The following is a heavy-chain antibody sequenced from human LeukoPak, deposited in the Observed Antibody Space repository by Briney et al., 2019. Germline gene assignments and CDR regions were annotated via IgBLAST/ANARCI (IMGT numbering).Heavy chain of an antibody. D-gene: IGHD3/OR15-3a*01. CDR2: IYYSGST. V-gene: IGHV4-39*07. Sequence: KPSETLSLTCTVSGGSISSSSYYWGWIRQPPGKGLEWIGSIYYSGSTYYNPSLKSRVTISVDTSKNQFSLKLSSVTAADTAVYYCARDLDSKGGELDYWGQGTLVTVSS. CDR3: ARDLDSKGGELDY. J-gene: IGHJ4*02. CDR1: GGSISSSSYY.